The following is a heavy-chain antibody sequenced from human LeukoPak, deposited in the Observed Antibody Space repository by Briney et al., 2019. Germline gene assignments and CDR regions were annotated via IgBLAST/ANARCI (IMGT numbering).Heavy chain of an antibody. J-gene: IGHJ4*02. CDR2: IYYSGST. CDR3: ARGQHYYDSSGYYPLTLYY. D-gene: IGHD3-22*01. CDR1: GGSISSYY. Sequence: SETLSLTCTVSGGSISSYYWSWIRQPPGKGLEWIGYIYYSGSTNYNPSLKSRVTISVDTSKNQFSLELSSVTAADTAVYYCARGQHYYDSSGYYPLTLYYWGQGTLVTVSS. V-gene: IGHV4-59*01.